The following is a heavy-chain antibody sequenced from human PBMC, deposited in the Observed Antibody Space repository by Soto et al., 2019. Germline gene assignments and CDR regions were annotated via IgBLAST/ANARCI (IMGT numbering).Heavy chain of an antibody. CDR3: TRDNRYCSSTSCRYYYYYYMDV. J-gene: IGHJ6*03. V-gene: IGHV3-49*03. Sequence: GALRLSCTASGFTFGDYAMSWFRQAPGKGLEWVGFIRSKAYGGTTEYAASVKGRFTISRDDSKSIAYLQMNSLKTEDTAVYYCTRDNRYCSSTSCRYYYYYYMDVWGKGTTVTVSS. CDR2: IRSKAYGGTT. CDR1: GFTFGDYA. D-gene: IGHD2-2*01.